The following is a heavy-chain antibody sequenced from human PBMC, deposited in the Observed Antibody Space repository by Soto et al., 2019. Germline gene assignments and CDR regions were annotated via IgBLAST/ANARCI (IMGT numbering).Heavy chain of an antibody. CDR2: ISGSGGST. CDR1: GFTFSSYA. D-gene: IGHD2-2*01. Sequence: GGSLRLSCAASGFTFSSYAMSWVRQAPGKGLEWVSAISGSGGSTYYADSVKGRFTISRDNSKNTLYLQMNSLRAEDTAVYYCARIVVVPAATYYYYYYMDVWGKGTTVTVSS. J-gene: IGHJ6*03. V-gene: IGHV3-23*01. CDR3: ARIVVVPAATYYYYYYMDV.